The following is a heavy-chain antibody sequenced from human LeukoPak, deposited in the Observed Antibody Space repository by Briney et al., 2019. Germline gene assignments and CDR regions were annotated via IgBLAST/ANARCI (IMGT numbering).Heavy chain of an antibody. CDR2: IRSKAYGGTT. J-gene: IGHJ4*02. CDR3: TRKPRLYFDY. Sequence: GGSLRLSCAVSGFTFSSYSMNWVRQAPGKGLEWVGFIRSKAYGGTTEYAASVKGRFTISRDDSKSIAYLQMNSLKTEDTAVYYCTRKPRLYFDYWGQGTLVTVSS. D-gene: IGHD1-14*01. CDR1: GFTFSSYS. V-gene: IGHV3-49*04.